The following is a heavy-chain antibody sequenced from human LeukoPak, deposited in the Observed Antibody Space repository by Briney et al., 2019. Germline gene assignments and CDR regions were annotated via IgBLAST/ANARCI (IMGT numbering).Heavy chain of an antibody. Sequence: SETLSLTCTVSGGSISSSSYYWGWIRQPPGKGLEWIGRTYTSGSTNYNPSLKSRVTMSVDTSKNQFSLKLSSVTAADTAVYYCARSSFGVVDWFDPWGQGTLVTVSS. J-gene: IGHJ5*02. CDR2: TYTSGST. D-gene: IGHD3-3*01. CDR1: GGSISSSSYY. CDR3: ARSSFGVVDWFDP. V-gene: IGHV4-39*07.